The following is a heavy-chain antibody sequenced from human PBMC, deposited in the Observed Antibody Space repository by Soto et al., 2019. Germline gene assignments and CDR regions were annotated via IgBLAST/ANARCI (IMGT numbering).Heavy chain of an antibody. CDR2: INPSGGST. V-gene: IGHV1-46*01. CDR1: GYTFTRYH. CDR3: ARSSQSTVTTFDY. D-gene: IGHD4-17*01. J-gene: IGHJ4*02. Sequence: GASVKVSCKASGYTFTRYHIHWVRQAPGQGLEWMGIINPSGGSTTYTQKFQGRVTMTRDTSTSTVYMELSSLRSEDTAVYYCARSSQSTVTTFDYWGQGTLVTVPS.